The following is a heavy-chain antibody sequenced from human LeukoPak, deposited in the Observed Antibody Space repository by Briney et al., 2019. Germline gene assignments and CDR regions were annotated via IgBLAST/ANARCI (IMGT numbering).Heavy chain of an antibody. Sequence: SETLSLTCAVYGGSFSGYYWSWIRQPPGNGLEWIGEINHSGSTNYNPSLKSRVTISVDTSKNQFSLKLSSVTAADTAVYYCASASSYDILTGYNDAFDIWGQGTMVTVSS. V-gene: IGHV4-34*01. CDR3: ASASSYDILTGYNDAFDI. J-gene: IGHJ3*02. CDR2: INHSGST. CDR1: GGSFSGYY. D-gene: IGHD3-9*01.